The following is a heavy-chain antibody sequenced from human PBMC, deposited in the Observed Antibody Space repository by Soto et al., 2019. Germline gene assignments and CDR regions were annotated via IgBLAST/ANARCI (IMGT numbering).Heavy chain of an antibody. V-gene: IGHV1-69*08. CDR3: ASGKSQLSQDRMGFYYYMDV. CDR2: VIPLLDAS. Sequence: QVQLVQSGADVKKPGSSVKISCTASGAAFSNYTFTWVRRAPGEGLEWVGRVIPLLDASNYAEKFQHRVTISVDNTTSTVYMELSGLRYEGAAIYYCASGKSQLSQDRMGFYYYMDVWGKGTSVTVSS. D-gene: IGHD2-15*01. J-gene: IGHJ6*03. CDR1: GAAFSNYT.